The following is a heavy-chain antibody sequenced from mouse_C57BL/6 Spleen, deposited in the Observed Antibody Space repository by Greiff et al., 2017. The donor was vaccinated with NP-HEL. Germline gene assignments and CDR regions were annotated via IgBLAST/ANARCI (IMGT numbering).Heavy chain of an antibody. Sequence: EVHLVESGGGLVQPKGSLKLSCAASGFSFNTYAMNWVRQAPGKGLEWVARIRSKSNNYATYYADSVKDRFTISRDDSESMLYLQMNNLKTEDTAMYYCVRHGWYSKGYYAMDYWGQGTSVTVSS. V-gene: IGHV10-1*01. D-gene: IGHD2-5*01. CDR1: GFSFNTYA. CDR3: VRHGWYSKGYYAMDY. J-gene: IGHJ4*01. CDR2: IRSKSNNYAT.